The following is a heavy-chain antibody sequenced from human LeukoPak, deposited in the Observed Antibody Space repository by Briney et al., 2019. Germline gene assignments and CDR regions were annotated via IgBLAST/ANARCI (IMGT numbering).Heavy chain of an antibody. Sequence: ASVKVSCKASGGTFSSYAISWVRQAPGQGLEWMGGIIPIFGTANYAQKFQGRVTITTDESTSTAYMELSSLRSEDTAVYYCARGDPGSIYYYYYMDVWGKGTTVTVSS. J-gene: IGHJ6*03. CDR2: IIPIFGTA. V-gene: IGHV1-69*05. CDR3: ARGDPGSIYYYYYMDV. D-gene: IGHD2-15*01. CDR1: GGTFSSYA.